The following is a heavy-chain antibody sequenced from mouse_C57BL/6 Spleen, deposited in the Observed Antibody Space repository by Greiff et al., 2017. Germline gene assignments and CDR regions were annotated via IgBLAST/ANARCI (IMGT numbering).Heavy chain of an antibody. D-gene: IGHD2-5*01. J-gene: IGHJ1*03. CDR3: ARHETSYYSNYGWYFDV. CDR2: FYPGSGSI. V-gene: IGHV1-62-2*01. Sequence: QVHVKQSGAELVKPGASVKLSCKASGYTFTEYTIHWVKQRSGQGLEWIGWFYPGSGSIKYNEKFKDKATLTADKSSSTVYMELSRLTSEDSAVYFCARHETSYYSNYGWYFDVWGTGTTVTVSS. CDR1: GYTFTEYT.